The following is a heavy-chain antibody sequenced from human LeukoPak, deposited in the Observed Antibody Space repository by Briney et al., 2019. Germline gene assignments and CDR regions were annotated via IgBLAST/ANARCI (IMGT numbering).Heavy chain of an antibody. J-gene: IGHJ5*02. CDR1: GDSISSNSVT. D-gene: IGHD2-2*01. CDR2: TYYRSTWYN. V-gene: IGHV6-1*01. Sequence: SQTLSLTCAISGDSISSNSVTWNWIRQSPSRGLEWLGRTYYRSTWYNDYAVSVRGRITVNPDTSKNQFSLHLNSVTPGDTAVYYCARRLTQYDCFDPWGQGILVTVSS. CDR3: ARRLTQYDCFDP.